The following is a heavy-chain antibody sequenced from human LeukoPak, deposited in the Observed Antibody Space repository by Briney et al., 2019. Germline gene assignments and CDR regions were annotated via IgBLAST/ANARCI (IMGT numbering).Heavy chain of an antibody. V-gene: IGHV4-39*07. J-gene: IGHJ4*02. CDR3: AREPPMAAAGH. CDR2: VYYSGST. CDR1: GGSINSSSYY. Sequence: SETLSLTCTVSGGSINSSSYYWGWIRQPPGKGLEWIGSVYYSGSTYYNPSLKSRVTISVDTSKNQFSLKLSSVTAADTAVYYCAREPPMAAAGHWGQGTLVTVSS. D-gene: IGHD6-13*01.